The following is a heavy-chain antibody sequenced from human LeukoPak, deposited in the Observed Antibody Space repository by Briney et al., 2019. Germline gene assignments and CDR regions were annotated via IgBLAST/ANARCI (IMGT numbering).Heavy chain of an antibody. CDR2: IYPGDSDT. CDR3: ASPTLGYCSGGSCYSRLDAFDI. V-gene: IGHV5-51*01. J-gene: IGHJ3*02. D-gene: IGHD2-15*01. CDR1: GYSFTSYW. Sequence: GESLKISCKGSGYSFTSYWIGWVRQMPGNGLEWMGIIYPGDSDTRYSPSFQGQVTISADKSISTAYLQWSSLKASDTAMYYCASPTLGYCSGGSCYSRLDAFDIWGQGTMVTVSS.